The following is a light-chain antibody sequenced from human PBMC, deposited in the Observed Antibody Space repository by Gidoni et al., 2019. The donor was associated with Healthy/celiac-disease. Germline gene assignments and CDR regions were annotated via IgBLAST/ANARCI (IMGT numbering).Light chain of an antibody. CDR1: QSISSY. J-gene: IGKJ2*01. V-gene: IGKV1-39*01. CDR3: QQSYSTPYT. Sequence: DIQMTQSPSSLSASVGDRVTITCRASQSISSYLNWYQQKPGKAPKLLIYAASSLQSGVPSRSSGSGSGTDFTLTISSLQPEDFATYYCQQSYSTPYTFXQXTKLXIK. CDR2: AAS.